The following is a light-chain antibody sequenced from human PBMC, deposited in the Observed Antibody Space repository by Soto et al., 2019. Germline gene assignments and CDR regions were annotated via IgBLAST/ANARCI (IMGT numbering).Light chain of an antibody. J-gene: IGKJ1*01. CDR3: QQRSNWPVT. CDR1: QSVSSY. CDR2: DAS. Sequence: EIVLTQSPATLSLSPGERATLSCRASQSVSSYFAWYQQKPGQAPRLLIYDASNRATGIPARFSGSGSGTDFTLTISSLEPEDFAVYYCQQRSNWPVTF. V-gene: IGKV3-11*01.